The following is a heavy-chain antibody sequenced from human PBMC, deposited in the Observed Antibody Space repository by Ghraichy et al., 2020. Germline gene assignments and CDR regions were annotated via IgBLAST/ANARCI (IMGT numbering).Heavy chain of an antibody. D-gene: IGHD3-10*01. CDR3: AKAGYYGSGNWGRYFDL. Sequence: GGSLRLSCAASGFTFSHHAMSWVRQASGKGLGWVSAVSGSGDSTYYADSVRGRFTVSRDNSKDTLYLQMNSLRAEDMAIYYCAKAGYYGSGNWGRYFDLWGRGTLVTVSS. V-gene: IGHV3-23*01. J-gene: IGHJ2*01. CDR2: VSGSGDST. CDR1: GFTFSHHA.